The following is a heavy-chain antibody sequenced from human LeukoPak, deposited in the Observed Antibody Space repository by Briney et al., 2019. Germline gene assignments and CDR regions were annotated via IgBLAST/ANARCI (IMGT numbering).Heavy chain of an antibody. CDR3: ARDLAGEWGKYFDY. J-gene: IGHJ4*02. D-gene: IGHD3-16*01. CDR1: GGSIIGYY. Sequence: PSETLALTCTVSGGSIIGYYWNWVRHRRGRGLEWIGYVHYSGSTKYNSSLNNRVIISIDTSKNQFSLRLTSVTPADTAVYYCARDLAGEWGKYFDYWGQGIVVTVPS. V-gene: IGHV4-59*12. CDR2: VHYSGST.